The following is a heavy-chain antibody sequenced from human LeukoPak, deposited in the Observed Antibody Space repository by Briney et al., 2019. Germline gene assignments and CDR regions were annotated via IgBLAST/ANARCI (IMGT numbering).Heavy chain of an antibody. CDR1: GFTFSSYW. J-gene: IGHJ4*02. D-gene: IGHD3-22*01. Sequence: GGSLRLSCAASGFTFSSYWMTWVRQAPGKGLEWVSGVSWKGDSIGYADSVKGRFTISRDNAKNSLYLQMNTLRAEDTALYYCAKAYYYDSSGGYYFDYWGQGTLVTVSS. V-gene: IGHV3-9*01. CDR2: VSWKGDSI. CDR3: AKAYYYDSSGGYYFDY.